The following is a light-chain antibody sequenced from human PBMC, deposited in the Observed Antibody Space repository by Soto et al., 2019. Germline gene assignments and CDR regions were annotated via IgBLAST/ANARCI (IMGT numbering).Light chain of an antibody. CDR1: QSVSSSY. J-gene: IGKJ3*01. CDR2: GAS. V-gene: IGKV3-20*01. Sequence: EIVLTQSPGTLSLSPGERATLSCRASQSVSSSYLAWYQRKPGQAPRLLIYGASSRATGIPDRFSGSGSGTDFTLTISRLEPEDFAVYYCQQYGSSPPSFTFGPGTKVDIK. CDR3: QQYGSSPPSFT.